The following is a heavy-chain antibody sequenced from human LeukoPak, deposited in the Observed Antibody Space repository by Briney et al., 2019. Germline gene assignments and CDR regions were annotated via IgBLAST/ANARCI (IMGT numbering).Heavy chain of an antibody. CDR1: GGTFSSYA. V-gene: IGHV1-69*01. CDR3: ASGXQHPXXYXGMDX. Sequence: ASVKVSCKASGGTFSSYAISWVRQAPGQGLEWMGGIIPIFGTANYAQKFQGRVTITADESTSTAYMELSSLRSEDKAVYYCASGXQHPXXYXGMDXWGXXXXXXVSS. J-gene: IGHJ6*04. CDR2: IIPIFGTA. D-gene: IGHD6-13*01.